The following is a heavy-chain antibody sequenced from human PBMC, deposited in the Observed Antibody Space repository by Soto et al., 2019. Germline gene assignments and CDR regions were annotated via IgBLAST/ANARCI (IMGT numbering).Heavy chain of an antibody. CDR3: AKDPEMLLVGAYFDY. CDR2: ISGSGGST. Sequence: GGSLRLSCAASGFTFSSYAMSWVRQAPGKGLEWVSAISGSGGSTYYADSVKGRFTISRDNSKNTLYLQMNSLRAEDTAVYYCAKDPEMLLVGAYFDYWGQGTLVTVSS. J-gene: IGHJ4*02. CDR1: GFTFSSYA. V-gene: IGHV3-23*01. D-gene: IGHD1-26*01.